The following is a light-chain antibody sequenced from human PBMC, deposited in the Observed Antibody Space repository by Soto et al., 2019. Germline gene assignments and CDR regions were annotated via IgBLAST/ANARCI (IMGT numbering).Light chain of an antibody. Sequence: ILLTQSPSSLSASVGARVTITCRASQGIDTSLAWYQQKPGKAPKLLIYAASNFQSGVPSRFSGSRSGTHLTLTISSLQPEYFSTYYCQQLHGYPSTFGQGTRLDI. CDR3: QQLHGYPST. CDR2: AAS. J-gene: IGKJ5*01. V-gene: IGKV1-9*01. CDR1: QGIDTS.